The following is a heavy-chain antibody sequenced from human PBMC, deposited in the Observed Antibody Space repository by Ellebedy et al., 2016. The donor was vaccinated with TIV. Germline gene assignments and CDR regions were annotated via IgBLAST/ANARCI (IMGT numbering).Heavy chain of an antibody. CDR2: IHYSGST. CDR3: ARTTAYGSGNYPFDY. D-gene: IGHD3-10*01. CDR1: GDSVSSSNYY. J-gene: IGHJ4*02. V-gene: IGHV4-39*01. Sequence: SETLSLTXTVSGDSVSSSNYYWGWIRQPPGKGLEWIGSIHYSGSTYYNPSLKSRVTISGDTSKSQFSLKLSSVTAADTAVYYCARTTAYGSGNYPFDYWGQGILVTVSS.